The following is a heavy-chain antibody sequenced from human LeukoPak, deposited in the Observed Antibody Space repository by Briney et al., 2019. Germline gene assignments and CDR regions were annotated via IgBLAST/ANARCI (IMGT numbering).Heavy chain of an antibody. J-gene: IGHJ4*02. CDR2: ISSSSSYI. CDR3: ARRYCSSTRCSAFDY. V-gene: IGHV3-21*01. D-gene: IGHD2-2*01. Sequence: PGGSLRLSCAASGFTFSSYSMNWVRQAPGKGLEWVSSISSSSSYIYYADSVKGRFTISRDNAKNSLYLQTNSLRAEDTAVYYCARRYCSSTRCSAFDYWGQGTLVTVSS. CDR1: GFTFSSYS.